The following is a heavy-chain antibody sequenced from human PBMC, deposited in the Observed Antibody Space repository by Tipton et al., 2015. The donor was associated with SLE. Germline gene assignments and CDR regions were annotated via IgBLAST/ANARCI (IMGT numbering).Heavy chain of an antibody. CDR1: GGSFSGFY. CDR3: DCIAVAGTY. Sequence: TLSLTCTVYGGSFSGFYWSWIRQPPGKGLEWIGEINHSGSTNYNPSLKSRVTISVDTSKNQFSLKLSSVTAADTAVYYCDCIAVAGTYWGQGTLVTVSS. D-gene: IGHD6-19*01. V-gene: IGHV4-34*01. J-gene: IGHJ4*02. CDR2: INHSGST.